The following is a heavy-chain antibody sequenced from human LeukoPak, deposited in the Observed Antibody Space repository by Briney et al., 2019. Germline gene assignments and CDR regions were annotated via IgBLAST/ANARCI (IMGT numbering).Heavy chain of an antibody. Sequence: ASVKVSCKASGYTFTGYYMHWVRQAPGQGLEWMGWINPNSGGTNYAQKFQGRVTMTRDTSISTAYIELSRLRSDDTAVYYCARDSYGRYNWFDPWGQGTLVTVSS. CDR3: ARDSYGRYNWFDP. CDR2: INPNSGGT. V-gene: IGHV1-2*02. D-gene: IGHD5-18*01. CDR1: GYTFTGYY. J-gene: IGHJ5*02.